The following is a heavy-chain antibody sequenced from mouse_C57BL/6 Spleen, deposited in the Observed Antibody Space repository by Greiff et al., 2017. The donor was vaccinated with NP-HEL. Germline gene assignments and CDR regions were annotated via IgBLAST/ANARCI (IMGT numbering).Heavy chain of an antibody. CDR3: ARGDGSPGFDV. CDR1: GFTFSDYG. V-gene: IGHV5-17*01. Sequence: DVQLVESGGGLVKPGGSLKLSCAASGFTFSDYGMHWVRQAPEKGLEWVAYISSGSSTIYYADTVKGRFTISRDNAKNTLFLQMTSLRSEDTAMYYCARGDGSPGFDVWGTGTTVTVSS. J-gene: IGHJ1*03. CDR2: ISSGSSTI. D-gene: IGHD1-1*01.